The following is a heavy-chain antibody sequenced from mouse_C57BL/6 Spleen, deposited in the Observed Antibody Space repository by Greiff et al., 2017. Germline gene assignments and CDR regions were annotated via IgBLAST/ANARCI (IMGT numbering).Heavy chain of an antibody. J-gene: IGHJ2*01. Sequence: QVQLQQPGAELVMPGASVKLSCKASGYTFTSYWMHWVKQRPGQGLEWIGRIHPSDSDTNYNQKFKGKATLTVDKSSSTAYMQLSSLTSEDSAVYYCAIPAYDYDEDYWGQGTTLTVSS. V-gene: IGHV1-74*01. CDR3: AIPAYDYDEDY. D-gene: IGHD2-4*01. CDR2: IHPSDSDT. CDR1: GYTFTSYW.